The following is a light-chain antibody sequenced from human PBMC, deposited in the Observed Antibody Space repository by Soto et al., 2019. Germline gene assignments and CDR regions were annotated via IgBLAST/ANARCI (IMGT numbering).Light chain of an antibody. V-gene: IGKV1-39*01. Sequence: IHMTQSPSSLSSSLEDRVIITCRASQSISHHLNWYQQKPGKAPKLLIFAASSFQSGPPSRFSGSTSGPDSPLTISSLQTEDFATYYRQQSYSSPPTFGQGTKVDIK. CDR2: AAS. CDR3: QQSYSSPPT. CDR1: QSISHH. J-gene: IGKJ1*01.